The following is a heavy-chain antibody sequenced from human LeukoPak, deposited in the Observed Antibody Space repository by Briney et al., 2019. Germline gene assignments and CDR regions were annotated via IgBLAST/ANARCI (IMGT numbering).Heavy chain of an antibody. J-gene: IGHJ6*02. CDR2: IGSSSGAI. V-gene: IGHV3-48*02. D-gene: IGHD1-26*01. CDR1: GFSFRSYR. CDR3: ARDGNYYYCMDV. Sequence: GGSLRLSCAASGFSFRSYRLNWVRQAPGKGLEWISYIGSSSGAIYYADSVKGRFTISRDNAKNSLYLQMNSLRDEDTAVYYCARDGNYYYCMDVWGQGTTVTVSS.